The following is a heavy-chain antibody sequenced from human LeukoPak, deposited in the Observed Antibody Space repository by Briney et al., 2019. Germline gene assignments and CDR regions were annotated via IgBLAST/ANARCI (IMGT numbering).Heavy chain of an antibody. CDR3: ATSSRPSPFSWFDP. J-gene: IGHJ5*02. Sequence: GESLKISCKGSGYSFTNYWIGWVRQMPGKGLEWMGIIYPGDSHTRYGPSFQGQVIISTDTSISTAYLQWSSLKASDTAMYYCATSSRPSPFSWFDPWGQGTLVTVSS. CDR1: GYSFTNYW. V-gene: IGHV5-51*01. D-gene: IGHD3-3*01. CDR2: IYPGDSHT.